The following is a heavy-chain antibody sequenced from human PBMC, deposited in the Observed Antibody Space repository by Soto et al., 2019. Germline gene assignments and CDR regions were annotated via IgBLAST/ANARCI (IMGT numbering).Heavy chain of an antibody. V-gene: IGHV1-2*04. J-gene: IGHJ2*01. D-gene: IGHD2-21*02. Sequence: GASVKVSCKASGYTFTGNYMHWVRQAPGQGLEWMGWINPNSGGTNYAQKFQGWVTMTRDTSISTACMELSRLRSDDTAVYYCARSGDSPLYWYFDFWCRGTLVTVSS. CDR1: GYTFTGNY. CDR3: ARSGDSPLYWYFDF. CDR2: INPNSGGT.